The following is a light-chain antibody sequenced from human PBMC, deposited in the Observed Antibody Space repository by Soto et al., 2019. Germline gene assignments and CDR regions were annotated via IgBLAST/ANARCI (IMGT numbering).Light chain of an antibody. CDR1: SSDIGIFNY. Sequence: QSALTQPASVSGSPGQSITISCTGTSSDIGIFNYVSWYQQHPGKAPKLIIYEVTNRPSGVPDRFSGSKSGNTASLTVSGLQAEDEADYYCCSYAGRTAVFGTGTKVTVL. J-gene: IGLJ1*01. CDR3: CSYAGRTAV. V-gene: IGLV2-8*01. CDR2: EVT.